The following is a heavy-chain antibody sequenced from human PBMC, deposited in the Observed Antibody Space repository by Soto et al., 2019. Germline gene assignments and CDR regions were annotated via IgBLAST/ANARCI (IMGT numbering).Heavy chain of an antibody. CDR2: ISGSGDNT. Sequence: GGSLRLSCAASGFPFSTYAMNWVRQAPGKGLEWVSVISGSGDNTYYADSVKGRFTISRDNSKNTLFLQMNSLRAEDTAIYYCACAGGGNYYYFDYWGQGTPVTVSS. D-gene: IGHD4-4*01. CDR3: ACAGGGNYYYFDY. V-gene: IGHV3-23*01. CDR1: GFPFSTYA. J-gene: IGHJ4*02.